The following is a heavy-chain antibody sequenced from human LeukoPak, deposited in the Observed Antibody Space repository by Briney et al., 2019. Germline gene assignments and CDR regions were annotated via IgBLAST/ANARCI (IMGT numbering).Heavy chain of an antibody. CDR1: GGTFSSYA. J-gene: IGHJ4*02. CDR3: ARTYYYDSSGYYYYFDY. Sequence: ASVKVSCKAAGGTFSSYAISWVRQAPGQGLEWMGGIIPIFGTTNYAQKFQGRVTITTDESTSTAYMELSSLRSEDTAVYYCARTYYYDSSGYYYYFDYWGQGTLVTVSS. D-gene: IGHD3-22*01. CDR2: IIPIFGTT. V-gene: IGHV1-69*05.